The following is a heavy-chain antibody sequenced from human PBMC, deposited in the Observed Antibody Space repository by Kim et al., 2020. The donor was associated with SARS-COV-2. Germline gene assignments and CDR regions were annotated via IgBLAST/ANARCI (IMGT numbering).Heavy chain of an antibody. CDR1: GFTFSSYA. J-gene: IGHJ4*02. Sequence: GGSLRLSCAASGFTFSSYAMSWVRQAPGKGLEWVSGISGSGGTTYYADSVKGRFTISRDNSKNTLYLQMNSLRAEDTAVYYCTKESESSGYYPSDYGGQGTLVTVSS. V-gene: IGHV3-23*01. D-gene: IGHD3-22*01. CDR2: ISGSGGTT. CDR3: TKESESSGYYPSDY.